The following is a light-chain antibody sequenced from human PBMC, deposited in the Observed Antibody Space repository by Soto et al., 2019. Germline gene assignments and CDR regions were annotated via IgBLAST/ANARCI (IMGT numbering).Light chain of an antibody. Sequence: DIQMTQSPSSLSASVGDRVTITCRASQGISTWLAWYQQRPGTAPKSLIYAASSSQSGVPLRFSGSGSGTDFTLTITSLQPEDSATYYCQQYESYPPTFGGGTTVEI. CDR2: AAS. CDR3: QQYESYPPT. J-gene: IGKJ4*01. V-gene: IGKV1D-16*01. CDR1: QGISTW.